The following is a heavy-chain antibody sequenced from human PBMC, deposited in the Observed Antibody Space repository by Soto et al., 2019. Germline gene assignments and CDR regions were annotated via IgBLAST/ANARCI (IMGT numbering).Heavy chain of an antibody. CDR3: ARSKYYYGSGGMDV. CDR1: GGSISSGGYS. J-gene: IGHJ6*02. CDR2: IYHSGST. D-gene: IGHD3-10*01. V-gene: IGHV4-30-2*01. Sequence: SETLSLTCAVSGGSISSGGYSWSWIRQPPGKGLEWIGYIYHSGSTYYNPSLKSRVTISVDRSKNQFSLKLSSVTAADTAVYYCARSKYYYGSGGMDVWGQGTTVTVSS.